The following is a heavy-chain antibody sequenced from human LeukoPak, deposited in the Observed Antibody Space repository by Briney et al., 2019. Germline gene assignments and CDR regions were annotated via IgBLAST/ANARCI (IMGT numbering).Heavy chain of an antibody. CDR2: IKEDGSEK. Sequence: GGSLRLSCAASGFTFSMYWMSWVRQAPGKGPEWVDNIKEDGSEKHYVDSVKGRFTISRDNAKNSLYLQMSSLRAEDTAVYYCARDSSPDSSGYYYWGQGTLVIVSS. V-gene: IGHV3-7*01. D-gene: IGHD3-22*01. CDR3: ARDSSPDSSGYYY. J-gene: IGHJ4*02. CDR1: GFTFSMYW.